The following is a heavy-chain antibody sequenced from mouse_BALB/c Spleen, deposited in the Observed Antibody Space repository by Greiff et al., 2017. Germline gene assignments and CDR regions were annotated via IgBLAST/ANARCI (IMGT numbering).Heavy chain of an antibody. D-gene: IGHD2-2*01. J-gene: IGHJ4*01. Sequence: VHVRQSGAELVKPGASVKLSCTASGFNIKDTYMHWVKQRPEQGLEWIGRIDPANGNTKYDPKFQGKATITADTSSNTAYLQLSSLTSEDTAVYYCARWDYGYDYYAMDYWGQGTSVTVSS. CDR1: GFNIKDTY. V-gene: IGHV14-3*02. CDR3: ARWDYGYDYYAMDY. CDR2: IDPANGNT.